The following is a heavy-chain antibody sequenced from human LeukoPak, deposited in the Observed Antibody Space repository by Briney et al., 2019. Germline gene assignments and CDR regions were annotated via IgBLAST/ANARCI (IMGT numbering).Heavy chain of an antibody. CDR1: GFTFSNHG. J-gene: IGHJ6*04. CDR3: AELGITMIGGV. CDR2: ISSSGSTI. D-gene: IGHD3-10*02. V-gene: IGHV3-48*04. Sequence: GGSLRLSCAASGFTFSNHGMNWLRQAPGKGLEWVSYISSSGSTIYYADSVKGRFTISRDNAKNSLYLQMNSLRAEDTAVYYCAELGITMIGGVWGKGTTVTISS.